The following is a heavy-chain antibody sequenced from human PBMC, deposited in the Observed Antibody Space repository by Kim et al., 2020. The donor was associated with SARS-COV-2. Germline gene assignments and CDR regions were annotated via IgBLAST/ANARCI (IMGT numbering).Heavy chain of an antibody. CDR1: GFTFSGSA. J-gene: IGHJ4*02. CDR2: IRSKANSYAT. V-gene: IGHV3-73*01. D-gene: IGHD6-6*01. CDR3: TQYSSSSEPLGERGY. Sequence: GGSLRLSCAASGFTFSGSAMHWVRQASGKGLEWVGRIRSKANSYATAYAASVKGRFTISRDDSKNTAYLQMNSLKTEDTAVYYCTQYSSSSEPLGERGYWGQGTLVTVSS.